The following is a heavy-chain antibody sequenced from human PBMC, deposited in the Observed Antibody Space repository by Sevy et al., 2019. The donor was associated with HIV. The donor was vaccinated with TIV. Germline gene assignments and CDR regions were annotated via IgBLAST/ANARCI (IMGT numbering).Heavy chain of an antibody. D-gene: IGHD2-15*01. CDR1: GFTFSSYD. V-gene: IGHV3-13*01. CDR2: IGTAGDT. J-gene: IGHJ3*02. CDR3: ARGLLRAFDI. Sequence: GGSPRLSCAASGFTFSSYDMHWVRQAPGKGLEWVSAIGTAGDTYYPGAVKGRFTISRENAKNSLYLQMNSLRAGDTAVYYCARGLLRAFDIWGQGTMVTVSS.